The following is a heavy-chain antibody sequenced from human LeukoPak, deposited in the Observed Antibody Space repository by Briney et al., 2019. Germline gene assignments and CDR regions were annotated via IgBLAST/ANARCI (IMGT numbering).Heavy chain of an antibody. CDR1: GGTFSSYA. J-gene: IGHJ3*02. V-gene: IGHV1-69*05. D-gene: IGHD6-13*01. Sequence: GSSVKVSCKASGGTFSSYAINWVRQAPGQGLEWMGRIVPIFGTTNYAQKFQGRVTITTDESTSTAYMELSSLRSEDTAVYYCARDRGERGSSWSLPAHGLDIWGQGTMVTVSS. CDR3: ARDRGERGSSWSLPAHGLDI. CDR2: IVPIFGTT.